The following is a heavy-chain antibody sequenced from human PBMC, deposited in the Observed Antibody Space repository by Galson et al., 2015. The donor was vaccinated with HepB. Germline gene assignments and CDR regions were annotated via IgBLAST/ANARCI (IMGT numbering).Heavy chain of an antibody. V-gene: IGHV1-18*01. CDR2: ISTYNRNT. CDR1: GYTFSSYS. D-gene: IGHD2-2*01. J-gene: IGHJ4*02. CDR3: ARAVVPAPAPFDN. Sequence: SVKVSCKASGYTFSSYSITWVRQAPGQGLEWMGWISTYNRNTNYARHLQGRVTMTTDTSTSTAYMELRSLRSDDTAVYYCARAVVPAPAPFDNWGPGTLVTVSS.